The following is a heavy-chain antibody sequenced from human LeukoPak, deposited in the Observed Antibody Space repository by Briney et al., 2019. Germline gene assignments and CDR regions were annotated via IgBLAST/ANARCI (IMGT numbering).Heavy chain of an antibody. CDR1: GFTFSSYS. CDR2: ISTGSSII. D-gene: IGHD3-10*01. CDR3: ASYGSGSYY. V-gene: IGHV3-48*01. J-gene: IGHJ4*02. Sequence: GGSLRLSCAASGFTFSSYSMNWVRQAPGKGLEWVSYISTGSSIINYADSVKGRFTISRDNAKNTLYLQMNSLRAEDTAVYYCASYGSGSYYWGQGTLVTVSS.